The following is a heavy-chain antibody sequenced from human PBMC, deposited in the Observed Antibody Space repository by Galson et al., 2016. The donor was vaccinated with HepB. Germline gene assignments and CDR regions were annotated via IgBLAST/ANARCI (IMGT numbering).Heavy chain of an antibody. D-gene: IGHD1-7*01. CDR1: GLTFSNYA. CDR2: ISYYYVQE. CDR3: ARDFSPYRELHYFDY. Sequence: SLRLSCADSGLTFSNYAMSWVRQAPGKGLEWVALISYYYVQEFYADSVKGRFTISRDNSKSTVYLQMNDLAIEDTAMYFCARDFSPYRELHYFDYWGQGTLVTVSS. J-gene: IGHJ4*02. V-gene: IGHV3-30*03.